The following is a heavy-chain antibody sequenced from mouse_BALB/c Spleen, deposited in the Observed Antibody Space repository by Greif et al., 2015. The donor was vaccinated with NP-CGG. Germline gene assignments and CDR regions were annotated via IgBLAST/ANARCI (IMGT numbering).Heavy chain of an antibody. CDR2: INPSNGGT. D-gene: IGHD1-1*01. V-gene: IGHV1S81*02. Sequence: QVQLQHSGAELVKPGASVKLSCKASGYTFTSYYMYWVKQRPGQGLEWIGEINPSNGGTNFNEKFKSKATLTVDKSSSTAYMQLSSLTSEDSAVYYCTRRGVVVYFDVWGAGTTVTVSS. J-gene: IGHJ1*01. CDR1: GYTFTSYY. CDR3: TRRGVVVYFDV.